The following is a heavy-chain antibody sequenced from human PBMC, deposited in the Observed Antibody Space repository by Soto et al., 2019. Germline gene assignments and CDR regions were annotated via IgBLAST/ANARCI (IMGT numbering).Heavy chain of an antibody. CDR1: GFTFSSYA. CDR3: ANRIGHYDFWSKVMDV. Sequence: GGSLRLSCASSGFTFSSYAMIWVRPAPGKGLEWVSAISGSGGSTYYADSVKGRFTISGDNSKNTLYLQMNSLRAEDTAVYYCANRIGHYDFWSKVMDVWGKGTTVTVSS. CDR2: ISGSGGST. V-gene: IGHV3-23*01. J-gene: IGHJ6*03. D-gene: IGHD3-3*01.